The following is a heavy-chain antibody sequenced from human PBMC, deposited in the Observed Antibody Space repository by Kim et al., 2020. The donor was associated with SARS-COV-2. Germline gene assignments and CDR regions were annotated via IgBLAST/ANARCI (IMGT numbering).Heavy chain of an antibody. Sequence: ASVKVSCKASGYTFTSYDINWVRQAPGQGPEWMGWMNPNSGRTGYAQKFQGRVSMTGSTTISTAYMELSSLRVEDTAVYYFARDRITTKRGNWFDPWGQGNLVTVSS. CDR3: ARDRITTKRGNWFDP. J-gene: IGHJ5*02. CDR1: GYTFTSYD. D-gene: IGHD4-4*01. V-gene: IGHV1-8*02. CDR2: MNPNSGRT.